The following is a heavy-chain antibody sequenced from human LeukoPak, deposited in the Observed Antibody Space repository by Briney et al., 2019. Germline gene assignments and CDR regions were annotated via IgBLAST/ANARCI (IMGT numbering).Heavy chain of an antibody. CDR1: GYTFTGYY. D-gene: IGHD3-10*01. CDR3: ARDSSGSPPWGWWFDP. CDR2: INPNSGGT. Sequence: ASVKVSCKASGYTFTGYYMHWVRQAPGQGLEWMGWINPNSGGTNYAQKFQGRVTMTRDTFISTAYMELSRLRSDDTAVYYCARDSSGSPPWGWWFDPWGQGTLVTVSS. V-gene: IGHV1-2*02. J-gene: IGHJ5*02.